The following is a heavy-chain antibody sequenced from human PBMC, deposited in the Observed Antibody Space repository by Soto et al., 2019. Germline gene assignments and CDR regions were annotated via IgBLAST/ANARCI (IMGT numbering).Heavy chain of an antibody. Sequence: QVQLVQSGAEVKQPGSSVKVSCQASGVTFSSFAISWVRQAPGQGLEWMGGIIPIFRTPNYAQNFQGRVTITADEATRSVYIELSRLRSEDTAVYYCARSTGSGFRPGTHRFNWFDPWGQGTLVTGSA. D-gene: IGHD5-12*01. V-gene: IGHV1-69*01. CDR1: GVTFSSFA. J-gene: IGHJ5*02. CDR3: ARSTGSGFRPGTHRFNWFDP. CDR2: IIPIFRTP.